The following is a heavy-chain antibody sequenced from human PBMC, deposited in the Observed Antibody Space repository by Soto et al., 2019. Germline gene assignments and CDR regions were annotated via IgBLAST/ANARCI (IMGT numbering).Heavy chain of an antibody. J-gene: IGHJ4*02. Sequence: GSLRLSCAASGFTFSTYWMHWVRQAPGKGLVWVSRINYDGSSTDYADSVKGRFTISRDNAKNTLYLQMNTLTAEDTAVYYCTRGPRPTSVGTGAYWGQGTLVTVSS. CDR2: INYDGSST. D-gene: IGHD3-10*01. CDR3: TRGPRPTSVGTGAY. V-gene: IGHV3-74*01. CDR1: GFTFSTYW.